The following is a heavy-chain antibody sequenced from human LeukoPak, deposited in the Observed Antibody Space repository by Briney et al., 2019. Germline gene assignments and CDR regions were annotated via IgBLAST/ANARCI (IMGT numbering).Heavy chain of an antibody. V-gene: IGHV1-18*01. CDR1: GYTFTSYG. Sequence: ASVKVSCKASGYTFTSYGISWVRQAPGQGLEWMGWISAYNGNTNYAQKLQGRVTMTTDTSTSTAYMELRSLRSDDTAVYYCACPRSGGWYGILVYWGQGTLVTVSS. CDR2: ISAYNGNT. J-gene: IGHJ4*02. D-gene: IGHD6-19*01. CDR3: ACPRSGGWYGILVY.